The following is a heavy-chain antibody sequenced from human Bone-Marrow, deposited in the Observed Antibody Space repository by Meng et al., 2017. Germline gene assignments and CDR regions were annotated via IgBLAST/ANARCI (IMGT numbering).Heavy chain of an antibody. D-gene: IGHD5-12*01. V-gene: IGHV1-69*01. Sequence: KVSCKASGGTFSSYAISWVRQAPGQGLEWMGGIIPIFGTANYAQKFQGRVTITADESTSTAYMELSSLRSEDTAVYYCARARYSGYDSTDYWGQGTLVTVSS. J-gene: IGHJ4*02. CDR2: IIPIFGTA. CDR1: GGTFSSYA. CDR3: ARARYSGYDSTDY.